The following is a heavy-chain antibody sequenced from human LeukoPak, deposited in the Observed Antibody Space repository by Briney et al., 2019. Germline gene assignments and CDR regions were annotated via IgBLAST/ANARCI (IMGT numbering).Heavy chain of an antibody. D-gene: IGHD3-22*01. CDR1: GYTFTSYY. V-gene: IGHV1-69*13. Sequence: SVKVSCKASGYTFTSYYMHWVRQAPGQGLEWMGGIIPIFGTANYAQKFQGRVTIIADESTSTAYMELSSLRSEDTAVYYCATTYYYDSSGYVGSYWGQGTLVTVSS. CDR2: IIPIFGTA. CDR3: ATTYYYDSSGYVGSY. J-gene: IGHJ4*02.